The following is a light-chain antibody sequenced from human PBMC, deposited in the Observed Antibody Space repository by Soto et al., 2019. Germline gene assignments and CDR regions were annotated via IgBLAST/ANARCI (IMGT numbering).Light chain of an antibody. CDR2: DAS. Sequence: DIQMSQSPSSLSASVGDRVTITCQASQGIRNYLNWYRQKPGKVPKLLIYDASSLETGVPSRFSGSGSGTDFTFTISSLQPEDIATYYCQHYVTWPLTFGGGTKVESK. V-gene: IGKV1-33*01. CDR3: QHYVTWPLT. CDR1: QGIRNY. J-gene: IGKJ4*01.